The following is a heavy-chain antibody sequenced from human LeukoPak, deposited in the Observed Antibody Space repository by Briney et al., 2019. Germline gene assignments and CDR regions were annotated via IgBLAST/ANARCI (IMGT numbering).Heavy chain of an antibody. CDR3: ARFDVIASWVDP. CDR1: GGSISSSSYY. J-gene: IGHJ5*02. CDR2: VYYSGST. Sequence: SETLSLTCTVSGGSISSSSYYWCWIRQPPGKGLEWIGSVYYSGSTYYNPSLKSRVTISVDTSKNQFSLKVTSVTAADTAMYYCARFDVIASWVDPWGQGTLVTVSS. D-gene: IGHD3-16*02. V-gene: IGHV4-39*07.